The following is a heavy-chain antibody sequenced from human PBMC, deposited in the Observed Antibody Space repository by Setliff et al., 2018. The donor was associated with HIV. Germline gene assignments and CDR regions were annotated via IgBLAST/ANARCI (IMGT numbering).Heavy chain of an antibody. CDR1: GGSISSDDYY. V-gene: IGHV4-30-4*08. Sequence: SETLSLTCTVSGGSISSDDYYWTWIRQPPGKGLELIGYIFYTGNTYYSPSLENRLTISVDTSKNQFSLKLRSVTAADTAVHYCARNAYESNGYFDSWGQGTLVTVSS. J-gene: IGHJ4*02. D-gene: IGHD3-22*01. CDR3: ARNAYESNGYFDS. CDR2: IFYTGNT.